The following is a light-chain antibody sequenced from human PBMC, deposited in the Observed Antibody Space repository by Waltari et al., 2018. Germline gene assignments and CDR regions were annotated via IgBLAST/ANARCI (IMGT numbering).Light chain of an antibody. CDR3: SSYTSSSTGV. CDR2: DVS. CDR1: SSDGGGYNF. V-gene: IGLV2-14*03. J-gene: IGLJ1*01. Sequence: QSALTQPASVSGSPGQSITISCTGTSSDGGGYNFVSWYQQHPGKAPKLMIYDVSNRPSGVSNRFSGSKSGNTASLTISGLQTEDEADYYCSSYTSSSTGVFGTGTKVTVL.